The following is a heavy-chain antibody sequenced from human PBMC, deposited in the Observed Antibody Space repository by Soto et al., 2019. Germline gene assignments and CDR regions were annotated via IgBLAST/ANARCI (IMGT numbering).Heavy chain of an antibody. D-gene: IGHD2-2*01. J-gene: IGHJ6*02. CDR3: AKDQGKCQLLLGGYYYYGMDV. V-gene: IGHV3-48*02. CDR1: GFTFSSYS. CDR2: ISSSSSTI. Sequence: PGGSLRLSCAASGFTFSSYSMNWVRQAPGKGLEWVSYISSSSSTIYYADSVKGRFTISRDNAKNSLYLQMNSLRDEDTAVYYCAKDQGKCQLLLGGYYYYGMDVWGQGTTVTVSS.